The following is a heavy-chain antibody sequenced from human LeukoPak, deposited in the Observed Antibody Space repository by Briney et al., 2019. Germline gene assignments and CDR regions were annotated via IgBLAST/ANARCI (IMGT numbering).Heavy chain of an antibody. CDR2: IYHSGNT. CDR1: GYSTSSGYY. V-gene: IGHV4-38-2*02. D-gene: IGHD6-19*01. CDR3: AREAEQWLVKTWFDP. Sequence: SETLSLTCTVSGYSTSSGYYWGWIRQPPGKGLEWIGSIYHSGNTYYNPSLMGRVTISVDTSKNQFSLRLTSVTVADTAVYYCAREAEQWLVKTWFDPWGQGTLVTVSS. J-gene: IGHJ5*02.